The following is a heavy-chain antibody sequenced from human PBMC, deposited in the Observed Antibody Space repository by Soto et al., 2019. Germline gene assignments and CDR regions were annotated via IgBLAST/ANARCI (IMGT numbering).Heavy chain of an antibody. CDR3: ARTMVRGVSRPRDGMDV. CDR1: GGSVSSGSYY. CDR2: IYYSGST. V-gene: IGHV4-61*01. D-gene: IGHD3-10*01. Sequence: SETLSLTCTVSGGSVSSGSYYWSWIRQPPGKGLEWIGYIYYSGSTNYNPSIKSRVTISVDTSKNQFSLKLSSVTDAETAVYYCARTMVRGVSRPRDGMDVWGQGTTVTVSS. J-gene: IGHJ6*02.